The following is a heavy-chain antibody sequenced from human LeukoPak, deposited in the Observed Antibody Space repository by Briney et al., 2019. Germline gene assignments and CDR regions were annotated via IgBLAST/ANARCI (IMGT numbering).Heavy chain of an antibody. V-gene: IGHV3-23*01. D-gene: IGHD3-10*01. CDR3: AKVYYYGSGSYYNDAFDI. J-gene: IGHJ3*02. CDR2: ISGSGVST. Sequence: PGGSLRLSCAASGFTFSSYAMSSVRQAPGKGLEWVSAISGSGVSTYYADSVKGRFTISRDNSKHTLYLQMNSLRAEDTAVYYCAKVYYYGSGSYYNDAFDIWGQGTMVTVSS. CDR1: GFTFSSYA.